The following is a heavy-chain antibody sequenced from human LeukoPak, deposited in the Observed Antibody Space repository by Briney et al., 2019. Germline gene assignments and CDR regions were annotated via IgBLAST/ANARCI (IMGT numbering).Heavy chain of an antibody. Sequence: HPGGSLRLSCAASGFTFSSYVMSWVRQTPGKGLEWVSAISGSGGSTYYADSVKGRFTISRDNSKNTLYLQMNSLRAEDTAVYYCAKNSEYCSGGSCYPPHYYYYYGMDVWGQGTTVTVSS. CDR3: AKNSEYCSGGSCYPPHYYYYYGMDV. V-gene: IGHV3-23*01. CDR1: GFTFSSYV. J-gene: IGHJ6*02. CDR2: ISGSGGST. D-gene: IGHD2-15*01.